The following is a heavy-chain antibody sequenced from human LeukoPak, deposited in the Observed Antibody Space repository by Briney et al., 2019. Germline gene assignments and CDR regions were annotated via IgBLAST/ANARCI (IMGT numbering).Heavy chain of an antibody. CDR2: ISNDGTNK. CDR3: ASPILTGPHRTWIRYGMDV. CDR1: GFTFSSYG. J-gene: IGHJ6*02. Sequence: PGGSLRLSCAASGFTFSSYGIHWVRQAPGKGLEWVAVISNDGTNKYYADSVKGRFTISRDNSKNTLYLQMNSLRAEDTAVYYCASPILTGPHRTWIRYGMDVWGQGTTVTVSS. D-gene: IGHD3-9*01. V-gene: IGHV3-30*03.